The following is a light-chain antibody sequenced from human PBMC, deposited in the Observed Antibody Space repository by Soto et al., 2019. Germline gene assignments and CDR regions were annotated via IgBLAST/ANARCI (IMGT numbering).Light chain of an antibody. CDR2: TTS. Sequence: DIQRPQSPSSLSASFGDTFTITCLPSQFISTYLNWYQQKPGKAPNLLIYTTSSLHSGVPSRFSGSGSGTDFTLTISSLQPEDFATYYCQQSYSTPITFGQGTRLEIK. CDR3: QQSYSTPIT. J-gene: IGKJ5*01. V-gene: IGKV1-39*01. CDR1: QFISTY.